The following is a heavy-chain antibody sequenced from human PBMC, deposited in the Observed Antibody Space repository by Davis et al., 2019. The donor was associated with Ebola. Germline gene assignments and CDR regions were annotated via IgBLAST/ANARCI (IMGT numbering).Heavy chain of an antibody. D-gene: IGHD2-2*01. J-gene: IGHJ5*02. CDR3: ARDHGIVVVPAGGWFDP. V-gene: IGHV4-34*01. Sequence: SETLSLTCAVYGGSFSGYYWGWIRQPPGKGLEWIGSIYYSGSTYYNPSLKSRVTISVNTSKNQFSLKLSSVTAADTAVYYCARDHGIVVVPAGGWFDPWGQGTLVTVSS. CDR1: GGSFSGYY. CDR2: IYYSGST.